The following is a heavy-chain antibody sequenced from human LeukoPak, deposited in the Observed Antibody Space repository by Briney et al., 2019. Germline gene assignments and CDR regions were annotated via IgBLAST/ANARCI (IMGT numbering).Heavy chain of an antibody. CDR1: GFTFSSYA. CDR2: INHSGST. Sequence: GSLRLSCAASGFTFSSYAMSWIRQPPGKGLEWIGEINHSGSTNYNPSLKSRVTISVDTSKNQFSLKLSSVTAADTAVYYCAIGYSYSNFDYWGQGTLVTVSS. D-gene: IGHD5-18*01. V-gene: IGHV4-34*08. CDR3: AIGYSYSNFDY. J-gene: IGHJ4*02.